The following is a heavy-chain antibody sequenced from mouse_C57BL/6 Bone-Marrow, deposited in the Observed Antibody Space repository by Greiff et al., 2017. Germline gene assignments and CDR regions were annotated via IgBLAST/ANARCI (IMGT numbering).Heavy chain of an antibody. Sequence: VQLQQSGPELVKPGASVKLSCKASGYAFSSSWMNWVKQRPGKGLEWIGRIYPGDGDTNYNGKFKGKATLTADKSSSTAFKKLSSLTSEDSAVYFCARSGDGSSFDYWGQGTTLTVSS. V-gene: IGHV1-82*01. CDR3: ARSGDGSSFDY. CDR1: GYAFSSSW. J-gene: IGHJ2*01. CDR2: IYPGDGDT. D-gene: IGHD1-1*01.